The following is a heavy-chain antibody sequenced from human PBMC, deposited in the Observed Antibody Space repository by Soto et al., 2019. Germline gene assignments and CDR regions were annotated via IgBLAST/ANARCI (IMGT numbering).Heavy chain of an antibody. V-gene: IGHV3-33*01. CDR3: ARDMITFGGVMGPMGAFDI. Sequence: GASRRLFWAASGFTFSGYGMHGIREAPGKGLEWVAVIWLDGSNKYYADSVKGRFTISRDKSKNTLYLQMNSLRAEDTAVYYCARDMITFGGVMGPMGAFDIWGQGTMVTV. CDR1: GFTFSGYG. J-gene: IGHJ3*02. D-gene: IGHD3-16*01. CDR2: IWLDGSNK.